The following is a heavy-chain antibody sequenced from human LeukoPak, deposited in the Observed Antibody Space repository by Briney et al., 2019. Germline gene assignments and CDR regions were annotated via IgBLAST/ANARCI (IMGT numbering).Heavy chain of an antibody. CDR1: GFTFSNYG. J-gene: IGHJ3*02. D-gene: IGHD3-22*01. Sequence: GGSLRLSCAASGFTFSNYGMHWVRQAPGKGLEWVTFIRYDGSNKYYADSVKGRFTISRDNSKNTLYLQMNSLRAEDTAVYYCAKDRVDDSSGFYPDAFDIWGQGTMVTVSS. V-gene: IGHV3-30*02. CDR2: IRYDGSNK. CDR3: AKDRVDDSSGFYPDAFDI.